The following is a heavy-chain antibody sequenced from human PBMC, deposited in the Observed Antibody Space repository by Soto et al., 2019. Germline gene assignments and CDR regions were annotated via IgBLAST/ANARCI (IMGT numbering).Heavy chain of an antibody. CDR2: IYYSGST. CDR3: ARGSTYYYDSSGYYLGY. V-gene: IGHV4-30-4*01. J-gene: IGHJ4*02. D-gene: IGHD3-22*01. CDR1: GGSISSGDYY. Sequence: NPSETLSLTCTVSGGSISSGDYYWSWIRQPPGKGLEWIGYIYYSGSTYYNPSLKSRVTISVDTSKNQFSLKLSSVTAADTAVYYCARGSTYYYDSSGYYLGYWGQGTLVTVSS.